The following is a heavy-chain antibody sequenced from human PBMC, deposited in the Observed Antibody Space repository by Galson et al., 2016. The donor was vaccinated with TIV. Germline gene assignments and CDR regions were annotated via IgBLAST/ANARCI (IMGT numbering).Heavy chain of an antibody. CDR3: VRGGLEPFDY. CDR2: TNVDGSST. J-gene: IGHJ4*01. CDR1: GFTFSKYW. D-gene: IGHD3/OR15-3a*01. Sequence: SLRLSCAASGFTFSKYWMHWARQAPEKGLVWISRTNVDGSSTSYADSVKGRVTISRDNARNTLYLLMNSLRVEDTAVYYCVRGGLEPFDYWGHGTLVTVSS. V-gene: IGHV3-74*01.